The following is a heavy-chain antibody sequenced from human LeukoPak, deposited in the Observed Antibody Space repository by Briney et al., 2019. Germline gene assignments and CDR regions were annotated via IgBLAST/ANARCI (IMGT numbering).Heavy chain of an antibody. CDR1: GFTFSSYE. Sequence: GGSLRLSCAASGFTFSSYEVNWVRQAPGKGLEWVSSISSSSSYIYYADSVKGRFTISRDNAKNSLYLQMNSLRAEDTAVYYCARSFGSPPTFDYWGQGTLVTVSS. V-gene: IGHV3-21*01. J-gene: IGHJ4*02. CDR2: ISSSSSYI. D-gene: IGHD3-16*01. CDR3: ARSFGSPPTFDY.